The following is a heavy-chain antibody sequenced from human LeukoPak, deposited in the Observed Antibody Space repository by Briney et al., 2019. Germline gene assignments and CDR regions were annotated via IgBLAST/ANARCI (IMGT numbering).Heavy chain of an antibody. V-gene: IGHV1-69*13. J-gene: IGHJ3*02. CDR1: GGTFSSYA. CDR2: IIPIFGTA. CDR3: ASSLITGGYDDDAFDI. Sequence: SVKVSCKASGGTFSSYAISWVRQAPGRGLEWMGGIIPIFGTANYAQKFQGRVTITADESTSTAYMELSSLRSEDTAVYYCASSLITGGYDDDAFDIWGQGTMVTVSS. D-gene: IGHD5-12*01.